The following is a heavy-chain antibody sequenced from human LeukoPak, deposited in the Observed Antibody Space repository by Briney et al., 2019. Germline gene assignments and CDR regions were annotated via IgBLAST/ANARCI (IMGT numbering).Heavy chain of an antibody. CDR1: GFTFSSYG. J-gene: IGHJ4*02. Sequence: GGSLRLSCAASGFTFSSYGMSWVRQAPGKGLEWVSAISGSGGSTYYADSVKGRFTISRDNSKNTLYLQMNSLRAEDTAVYYCARAYGSGSYWSGRPDYWGQGTLVTVSS. CDR2: ISGSGGST. V-gene: IGHV3-23*01. D-gene: IGHD3-10*01. CDR3: ARAYGSGSYWSGRPDY.